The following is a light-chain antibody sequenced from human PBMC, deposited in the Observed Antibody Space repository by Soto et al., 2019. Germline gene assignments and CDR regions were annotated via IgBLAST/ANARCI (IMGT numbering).Light chain of an antibody. Sequence: QSVLTQPPSVSGAPGQRVTISCTGSSSNIGAGYDVHWYQHLPGTAPKPLIYGNSNRPSGVPDRFSGSKSGTSASLAITGLQAEDEADYYCQSYDSSLSSYVFGTGTKLTVL. J-gene: IGLJ1*01. CDR3: QSYDSSLSSYV. CDR1: SSNIGAGYD. CDR2: GNS. V-gene: IGLV1-40*01.